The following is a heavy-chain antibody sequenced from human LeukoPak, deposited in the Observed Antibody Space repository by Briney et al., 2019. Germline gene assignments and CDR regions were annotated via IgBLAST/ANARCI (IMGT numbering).Heavy chain of an antibody. CDR2: ISYSGST. J-gene: IGHJ4*02. V-gene: IGHV4-39*07. CDR1: GGSISTNNYF. D-gene: IGHD6-19*01. Sequence: PSETLSLTCTVSGGSISTNNYFWGWIRQPPGKGLEWIGSISYSGSTYYSRSLKSRVTISVDTSKNQFSLKLSSVTAADTAVYYCARAPKQWLAPDYFDYWGQGTLVTVSS. CDR3: ARAPKQWLAPDYFDY.